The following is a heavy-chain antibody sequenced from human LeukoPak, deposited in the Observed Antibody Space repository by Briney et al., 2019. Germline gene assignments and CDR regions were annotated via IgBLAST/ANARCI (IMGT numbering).Heavy chain of an antibody. V-gene: IGHV3-23*01. Sequence: PGGSLRLSCAVSGFPLSSYAMSWVRQAPGKGLEWVSATSSSDAGTYYADSVRGRFTISRDNSKNTLYLQMNSLRAEDAAVYYCAKVPVTSCSGVYCYPFDYWGQGTLVTVSS. CDR1: GFPLSSYA. CDR3: AKVPVTSCSGVYCYPFDY. CDR2: TSSSDAGT. J-gene: IGHJ4*02. D-gene: IGHD2-15*01.